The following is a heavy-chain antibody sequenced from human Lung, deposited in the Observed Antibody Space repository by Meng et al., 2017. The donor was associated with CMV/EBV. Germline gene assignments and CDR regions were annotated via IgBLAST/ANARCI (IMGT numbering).Heavy chain of an antibody. V-gene: IGHV4-38-2*02. CDR3: ARSPSTVFWFNP. D-gene: IGHD4-11*01. Sequence: SXTXSLXCTVSGYSISSGYYWGWIRQPPGKGLEWIGSIYHSGSTYYNPSLKSRVTISVDTSKNQFSLKVSSVTAADTAVYHCARSPSTVFWFNPWAQGTLVTVSS. CDR1: GYSISSGYY. CDR2: IYHSGST. J-gene: IGHJ5*02.